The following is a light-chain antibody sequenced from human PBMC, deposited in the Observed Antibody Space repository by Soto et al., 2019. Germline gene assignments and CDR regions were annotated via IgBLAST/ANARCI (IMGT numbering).Light chain of an antibody. V-gene: IGLV2-23*01. J-gene: IGLJ1*01. CDR3: SSYGYDTTFV. CDR2: TDD. CDR1: S. Sequence: QSALTQPASVSGSHGQSITISCTGTSVSWYQHYPGEAPKLIIYTDDKRPPGVSNRFSGSRSSNTASLTISGLQAEDEADYYCSSYGYDTTFVFGSGTKLTVL.